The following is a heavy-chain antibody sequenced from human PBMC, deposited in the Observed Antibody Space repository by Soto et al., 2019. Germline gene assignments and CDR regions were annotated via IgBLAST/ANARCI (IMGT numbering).Heavy chain of an antibody. Sequence: GASVKVSCKASGGTFSSYAISWVRQAPGQGLEWMGGIIPIFGTANYAQKFQGRVTITADESTSTAYMELSSLRSEDTAVYYCETYYYGAGSYYDHDYWGQGTLVTVSS. V-gene: IGHV1-69*13. CDR2: IIPIFGTA. D-gene: IGHD3-10*01. CDR3: ETYYYGAGSYYDHDY. CDR1: GGTFSSYA. J-gene: IGHJ4*02.